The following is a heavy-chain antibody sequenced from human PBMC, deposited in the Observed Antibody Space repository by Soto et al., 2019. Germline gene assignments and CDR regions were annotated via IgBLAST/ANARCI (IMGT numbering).Heavy chain of an antibody. CDR1: GFTFSSYA. J-gene: IGHJ5*02. CDR2: ISGSGGST. CDR3: AKVSGVDYGSGSYYNPGYNWFDP. D-gene: IGHD3-10*01. V-gene: IGHV3-23*01. Sequence: PGGSLRLSCAASGFTFSSYAMSWVRQAPGKGLEWVSAISGSGGSTYYADSVKGRFTISRDNSKNTLYLQMNSLRAEDTAVYYCAKVSGVDYGSGSYYNPGYNWFDPWGQGTLVTVSS.